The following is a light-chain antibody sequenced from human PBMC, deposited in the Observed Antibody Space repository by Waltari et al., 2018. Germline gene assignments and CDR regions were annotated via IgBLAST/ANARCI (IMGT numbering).Light chain of an antibody. CDR3: HQTSYLPHT. J-gene: IGKJ2*01. CDR1: ENVGSM. CDR2: YIS. V-gene: IGKV6-21*01. Sequence: EIVLTQSTDFKSVTPKETVTITCRASENVGSMLHWYQQKPDQSPKLLIKYISQSFSGVPSRFSGSGSGTDFTLTINSLEAEDAATYYCHQTSYLPHTFGQGTKLEI.